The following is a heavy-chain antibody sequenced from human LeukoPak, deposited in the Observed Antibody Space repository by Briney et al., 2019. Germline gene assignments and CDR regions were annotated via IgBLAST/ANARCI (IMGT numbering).Heavy chain of an antibody. Sequence: SETLSLTCAVSGGSISSGGYSWSWIRQPPGKGLEWIGYIYYSGSAYYNPSLKSRVTISVDTSKNQFSLKLSSVTAADTAVYYCARGLHYSGYDYDAFDIWGQGTMVTVSS. CDR1: GGSISSGGYS. D-gene: IGHD5-12*01. J-gene: IGHJ3*02. V-gene: IGHV4-30-4*07. CDR2: IYYSGSA. CDR3: ARGLHYSGYDYDAFDI.